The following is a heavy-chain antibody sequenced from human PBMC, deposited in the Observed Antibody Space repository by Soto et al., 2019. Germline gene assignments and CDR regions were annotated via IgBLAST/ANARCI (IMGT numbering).Heavy chain of an antibody. CDR2: IYYSGST. CDR3: AGEPYDYDRSGHFDY. Sequence: SETLSLTCTVSGGSISSGDYYWNWIRQPPGKGLEWIGFIYYSGSTYYNPSLESRVTMSVDTSKNQFSLKLSSVTAADTAVYYCAGEPYDYDRSGHFDYWGQGTPVTVSS. V-gene: IGHV4-30-4*01. D-gene: IGHD3-22*01. J-gene: IGHJ4*02. CDR1: GGSISSGDYY.